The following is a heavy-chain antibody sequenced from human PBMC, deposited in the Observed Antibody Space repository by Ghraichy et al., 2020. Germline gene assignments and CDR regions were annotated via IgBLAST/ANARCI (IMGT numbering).Heavy chain of an antibody. V-gene: IGHV4-34*01. CDR2: INHSGST. J-gene: IGHJ4*02. Sequence: SETLSLTCAVYGGSFSGYYWSWIRQPPGKGLEWIGEINHSGSTNYNPSLKSRVTISVDTSKNQFSLKLSSVTAADTAVYYCARVLDHDYGDYYIDYWGQGTLVTVSS. D-gene: IGHD4-17*01. CDR1: GGSFSGYY. CDR3: ARVLDHDYGDYYIDY.